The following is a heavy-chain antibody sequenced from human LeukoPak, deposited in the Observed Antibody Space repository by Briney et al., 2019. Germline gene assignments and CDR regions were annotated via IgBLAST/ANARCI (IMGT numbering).Heavy chain of an antibody. V-gene: IGHV3-9*01. CDR2: ISWNSGSV. CDR3: ARDRVATPRGYDWFDP. CDR1: GFTFDDYA. J-gene: IGHJ5*02. D-gene: IGHD5-12*01. Sequence: PGGSLRLSCAASGFTFDDYAMHWVRQAPGKGLEWVSGISWNSGSVGYADSVKGRFTISRDNAKNSLYLQMNSLRAEDTALYYCARDRVATPRGYDWFDPWGQGTLVTVSS.